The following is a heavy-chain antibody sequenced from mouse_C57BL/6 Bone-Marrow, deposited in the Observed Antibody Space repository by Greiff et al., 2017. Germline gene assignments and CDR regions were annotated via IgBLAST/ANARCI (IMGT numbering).Heavy chain of an antibody. CDR3: SRRSWFAY. CDR1: GYAFTNYF. Sequence: VKLMESGAELVRPGTSVKVSCKASGYAFTNYFIEWVKQRPGQGLEWIGVINPGSGGTNYDEKFKGKATLTADKSSSTAYMQLSSLASEDAAVYFCSRRSWFAYWGQGTLVTVSA. V-gene: IGHV1-54*01. J-gene: IGHJ3*01. CDR2: INPGSGGT.